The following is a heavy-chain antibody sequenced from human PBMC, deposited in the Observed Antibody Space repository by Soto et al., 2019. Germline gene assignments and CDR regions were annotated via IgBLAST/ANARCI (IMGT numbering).Heavy chain of an antibody. V-gene: IGHV3-7*01. Sequence: GGSLRLSCVGSGLSLSNIWTSWVLQAPWKGLEWVANIKQGGTETYYVDSVKGRFTISKDHAKNSLYLQMNSLRVEDTALYYCASLDTARVETAGYWGQGTRVTVSS. CDR2: IKQGGTET. J-gene: IGHJ4*02. CDR1: GLSLSNIW. D-gene: IGHD5-18*01. CDR3: ASLDTARVETAGY.